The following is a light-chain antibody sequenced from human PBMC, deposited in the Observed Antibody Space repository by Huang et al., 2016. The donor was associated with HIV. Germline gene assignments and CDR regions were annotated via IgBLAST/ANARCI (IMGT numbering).Light chain of an antibody. CDR1: QSLLHSNGYNY. CDR2: FGS. CDR3: MQALQTPRT. J-gene: IGKJ2*01. Sequence: DIVMTQSPLSLPVTPGEPASISCRSSQSLLHSNGYNYLDWYLQKPVQSPQLLISFGSNRASGVPDRFSGSGSGTDFTLKISRVEAEDVGVYYCMQALQTPRTFGQGTKLEIK. V-gene: IGKV2-28*01.